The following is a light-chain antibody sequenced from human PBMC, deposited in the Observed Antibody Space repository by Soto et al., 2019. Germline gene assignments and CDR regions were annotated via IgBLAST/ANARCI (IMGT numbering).Light chain of an antibody. Sequence: EIVLTQSPGTLSLYPGERATLSCRASQSVSSSYLAWYQQKPGQAPRLLIYGASSRATGIPDRFSGSGSGTDFTLTISRLEPEDFAVYYCQQYGRSPLITFGQGTRLE. J-gene: IGKJ5*01. CDR3: QQYGRSPLIT. CDR1: QSVSSSY. CDR2: GAS. V-gene: IGKV3-20*01.